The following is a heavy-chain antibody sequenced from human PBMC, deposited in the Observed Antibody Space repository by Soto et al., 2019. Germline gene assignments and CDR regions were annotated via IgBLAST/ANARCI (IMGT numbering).Heavy chain of an antibody. CDR3: ARHSSGRRHPGFDY. CDR1: GGSISSSTYY. V-gene: IGHV4-39*01. CDR2: IYDGGSS. D-gene: IGHD1-26*01. Sequence: QLQLQESGPGLVKPSETLSLTCTVSGGSISSSTYYWGWVRQPPGKGLEWIASIYDGGSSHYHPSRKCRVTISVDTSKSQFSLKLSSMTAADTAVYYCARHSSGRRHPGFDYWGQGTLVTVSS. J-gene: IGHJ4*02.